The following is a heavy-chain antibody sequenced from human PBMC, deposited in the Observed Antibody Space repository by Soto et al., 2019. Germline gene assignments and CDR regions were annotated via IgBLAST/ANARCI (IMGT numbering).Heavy chain of an antibody. D-gene: IGHD3-22*01. V-gene: IGHV1-18*04. Sequence: ASVKVSCKASGYTFTSYGISWVRQAPGQGLEWMGWISAYNGNTNYAQKLQGRITMTTDTSTSTAYMELRSLRSDDTAVYYCARDIYDSSGYPYYFDYWGQGTLVTVSS. J-gene: IGHJ4*02. CDR2: ISAYNGNT. CDR3: ARDIYDSSGYPYYFDY. CDR1: GYTFTSYG.